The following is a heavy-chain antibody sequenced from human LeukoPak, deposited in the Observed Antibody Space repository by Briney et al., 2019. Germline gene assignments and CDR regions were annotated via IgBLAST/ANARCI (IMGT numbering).Heavy chain of an antibody. J-gene: IGHJ4*02. CDR2: ISWNSGTL. V-gene: IGHV3-9*01. Sequence: GGSLRLSCAASGLTFDDFAMHWVRQAPGKGLEWVSSISWNSGTLAYADSVKGRFTISRDNAKNSLYLQMNSLRAEDTALYYCAKDYIEYSSSSFWSYFDYWGQGTLVTVSS. CDR1: GLTFDDFA. CDR3: AKDYIEYSSSSFWSYFDY. D-gene: IGHD6-6*01.